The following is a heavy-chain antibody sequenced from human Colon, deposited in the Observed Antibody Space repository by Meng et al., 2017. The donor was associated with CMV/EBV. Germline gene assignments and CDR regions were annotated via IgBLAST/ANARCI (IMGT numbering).Heavy chain of an antibody. CDR3: ARDPGAHRVGGVRRRYFDF. J-gene: IGHJ2*01. D-gene: IGHD3-16*01. CDR1: GGSTTGYY. Sequence: SETLSPTCTVPGGSTTGYYWNWIRQTHGKGLEWLGYFNDGGSAKYNHSLQSPVTMSVDTSKNQLYLSLKSVTAAATGVYYCARDPGAHRVGGVRRRYFDFWGRGSLVTVSS. V-gene: IGHV4-59*01. CDR2: FNDGGSA.